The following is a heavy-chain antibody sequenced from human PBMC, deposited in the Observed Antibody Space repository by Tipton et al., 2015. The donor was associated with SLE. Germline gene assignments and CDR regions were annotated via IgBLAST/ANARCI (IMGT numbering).Heavy chain of an antibody. CDR1: GGSISSYY. Sequence: TLSLTCTVSGGSISSYYWSWIRQPPGKGLEWIGYIYYSGSTNYNPSLKSRVTISVDTSKNQFSLNLNSVTAADTAVYYCAREATVTHFDYWGQGTLVTVSS. D-gene: IGHD4-11*01. J-gene: IGHJ4*02. CDR3: AREATVTHFDY. CDR2: IYYSGST. V-gene: IGHV4-59*12.